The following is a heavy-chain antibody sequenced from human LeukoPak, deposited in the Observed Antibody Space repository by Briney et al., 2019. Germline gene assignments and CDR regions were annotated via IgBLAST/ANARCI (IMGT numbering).Heavy chain of an antibody. Sequence: SVKVSCKASGGTFSRYAISWVRQAPGQGLEWMGGIIPIFGTANYAQKFQGRVTITADESTSTAYMELSSLRSEDTAVYYCARSSRGSAQDYYYGMDVWGQGTTVTVSS. J-gene: IGHJ6*02. CDR3: ARSSRGSAQDYYYGMDV. CDR2: IIPIFGTA. CDR1: GGTFSRYA. V-gene: IGHV1-69*13. D-gene: IGHD3-16*01.